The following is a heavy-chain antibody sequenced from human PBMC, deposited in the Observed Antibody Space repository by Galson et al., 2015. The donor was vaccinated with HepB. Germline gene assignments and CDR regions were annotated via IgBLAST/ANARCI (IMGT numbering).Heavy chain of an antibody. CDR2: IKSKTDGGTT. Sequence: SLRLSCAASGFTFSNAWMNWVRQAPGKGLEWVGRIKSKTDGGTTDYAAPVKGRFTISRDDSKNTLYLQMNSLKTEDTAVYYCTKYSSGWTRFVDYYYGMDVWGQGTTVTASS. D-gene: IGHD6-19*01. CDR1: GFTFSNAW. V-gene: IGHV3-15*07. CDR3: TKYSSGWTRFVDYYYGMDV. J-gene: IGHJ6*02.